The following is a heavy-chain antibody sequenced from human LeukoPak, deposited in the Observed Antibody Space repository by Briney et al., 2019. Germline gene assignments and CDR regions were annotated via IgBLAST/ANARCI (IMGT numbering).Heavy chain of an antibody. Sequence: SVKVSCKASGGTFSSYAISWVRQAPGQGLEWMGGIIPIFGTANYAQKFQGRVTITADESTSTAYMELSSLRSEDTAVYYCAREGIAAADPLWNWFDPWGQGTLVTVSS. V-gene: IGHV1-69*13. CDR2: IIPIFGTA. D-gene: IGHD6-13*01. CDR1: GGTFSSYA. CDR3: AREGIAAADPLWNWFDP. J-gene: IGHJ5*02.